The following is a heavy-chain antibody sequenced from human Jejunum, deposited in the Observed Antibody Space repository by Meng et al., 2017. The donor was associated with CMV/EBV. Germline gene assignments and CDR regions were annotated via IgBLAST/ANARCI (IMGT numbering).Heavy chain of an antibody. CDR1: ACTCTNYG. CDR2: INAYNGDT. CDR3: ARVEVGITSGDY. V-gene: IGHV1-18*01. Sequence: KRPWASVKGTFNAAACTCTNYGSTWVRQAPGQGLELMGWINAYNGDTNYAQTLQGRVTMTTDTSTSTAYMVLRSLRSDDTAVYYCARVEVGITSGDYWGQGTLVTVSS. J-gene: IGHJ4*02. D-gene: IGHD1-26*01.